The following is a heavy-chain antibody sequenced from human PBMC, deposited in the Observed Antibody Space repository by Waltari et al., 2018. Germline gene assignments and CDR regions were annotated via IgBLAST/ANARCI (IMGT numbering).Heavy chain of an antibody. J-gene: IGHJ3*02. V-gene: IGHV3-7*03. CDR3: AREGLRGYGAFDI. D-gene: IGHD3-16*01. Sequence: EVQLVESGGGLVQPGGSLRLSCAASGFIFSSYWMSWVRQALGKGLEWVANIKKDGSEKYYVDSVKGRFTISRDNAKNSLYLQMNSLRAEDTAVYYCAREGLRGYGAFDIWGQGTMVTVSS. CDR1: GFIFSSYW. CDR2: IKKDGSEK.